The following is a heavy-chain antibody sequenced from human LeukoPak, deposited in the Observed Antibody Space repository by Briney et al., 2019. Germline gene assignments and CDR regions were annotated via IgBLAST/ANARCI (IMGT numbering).Heavy chain of an antibody. CDR2: ISSSGDST. CDR1: GFTFSSYA. CDR3: AKRSDYSSSSLLGY. Sequence: GGSLRLSCAASGFTFSSYAMSWVRQARGKGLEWVSSISSSGDSTYNADSVKGRFTISRDNSKNTLYLQMNSLRAEDTAVYYCAKRSDYSSSSLLGYRGQGTLVTVSS. D-gene: IGHD6-6*01. V-gene: IGHV3-23*01. J-gene: IGHJ4*02.